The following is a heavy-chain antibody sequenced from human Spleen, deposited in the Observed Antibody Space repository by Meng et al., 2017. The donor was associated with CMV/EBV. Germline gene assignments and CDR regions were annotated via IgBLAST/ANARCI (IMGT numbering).Heavy chain of an antibody. Sequence: GESLKISCTASGFIFSDPYMDWVRQAPGKGLEWVGRIRNKASGYTTEYVASVKGRFIISRDDPRNSLYLQMNSLETEDTAVYYCARGGVNHALDLWGQGTMVTVSS. CDR2: IRNKASGYTT. D-gene: IGHD1-14*01. J-gene: IGHJ3*01. CDR1: GFIFSDPY. V-gene: IGHV3-72*01. CDR3: ARGGVNHALDL.